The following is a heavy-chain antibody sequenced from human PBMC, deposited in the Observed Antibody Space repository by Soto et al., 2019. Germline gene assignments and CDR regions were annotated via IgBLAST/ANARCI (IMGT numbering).Heavy chain of an antibody. Sequence: ASVMVSWKDSGYTFTSDDINWVRQATGQVLEWMGWMNPNSGNTGYAQKFQGRVTMTRNTYISTAYMELSSLRSEDTAVYYCARDPGEWELLYYYYGMDVWGQATTVTVSS. CDR3: ARDPGEWELLYYYYGMDV. CDR2: MNPNSGNT. V-gene: IGHV1-8*01. J-gene: IGHJ6*02. D-gene: IGHD1-26*01. CDR1: GYTFTSDD.